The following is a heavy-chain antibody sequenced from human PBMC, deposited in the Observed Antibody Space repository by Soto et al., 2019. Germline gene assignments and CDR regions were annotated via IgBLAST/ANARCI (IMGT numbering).Heavy chain of an antibody. CDR3: ATCVKLLVNLYYFDL. J-gene: IGHJ4*02. CDR2: FDPEDGEK. Sequence: ASVKVSCKVSGYSLTEMSIHWVRQAPGKGPEWMGGFDPEDGEKKFEKNFQGRVTKTENTPTDTAYRELSSLKSEDTSIYNGATCVKLLVNLYYFDLWDQGTLVTVSS. CDR1: GYSLTEMS. V-gene: IGHV1-24*01. D-gene: IGHD2-15*01.